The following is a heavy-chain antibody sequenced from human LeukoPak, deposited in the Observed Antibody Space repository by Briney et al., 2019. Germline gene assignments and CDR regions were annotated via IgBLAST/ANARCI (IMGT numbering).Heavy chain of an antibody. CDR1: GFTFSTYD. Sequence: GGSLRLSCAASGFTFSTYDMHWVRQATGKGLEWVSTIGTAGDTYYLDSVKGRFTISRQNAKNSLYLQMNSLRAGDTAIYYRTREGAHDAFDIWGQGTMVSVSS. D-gene: IGHD4/OR15-4a*01. CDR2: IGTAGDT. J-gene: IGHJ3*02. CDR3: TREGAHDAFDI. V-gene: IGHV3-13*04.